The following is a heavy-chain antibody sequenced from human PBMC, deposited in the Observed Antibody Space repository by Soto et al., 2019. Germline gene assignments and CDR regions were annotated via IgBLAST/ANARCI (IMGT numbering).Heavy chain of an antibody. CDR3: ASRERVDAFDV. D-gene: IGHD1-26*01. J-gene: IGHJ3*01. CDR2: IIPISGTI. Sequence: QVQLVQSGAEVKEPGSSVKVSCKASGGTFSTYGITWVRQASGQGLEWMGGIIPISGTIKFAQKFQGRLTITPDESTSTVYMELSSLTSEDTAVYYCASRERVDAFDVWGQGTMVTVSS. V-gene: IGHV1-69*01. CDR1: GGTFSTYG.